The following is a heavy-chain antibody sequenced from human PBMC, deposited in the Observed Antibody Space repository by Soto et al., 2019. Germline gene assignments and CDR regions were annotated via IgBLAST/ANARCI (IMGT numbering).Heavy chain of an antibody. V-gene: IGHV3-21*01. J-gene: IGHJ2*01. Sequence: EVQLVESGGGLVKPGGSLRLSCAASGFTFSSYSMNWVRQAPGKGLEWVSSISSSSSYIYYADSVKGRFTISRDNAKNSLSLQRNSLGAEDTAVYYCARDGGRRGGGYFDLWGRGTLVTVSS. CDR2: ISSSSSYI. D-gene: IGHD1-26*01. CDR3: ARDGGRRGGGYFDL. CDR1: GFTFSSYS.